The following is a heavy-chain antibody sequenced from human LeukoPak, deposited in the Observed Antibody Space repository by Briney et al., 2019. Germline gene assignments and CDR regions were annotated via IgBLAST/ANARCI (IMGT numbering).Heavy chain of an antibody. CDR3: AKDLSVPADDGYYFDY. Sequence: GGSLRLSCAASGFTFSSYGMHWVRQAPGKGLEWVAVISYDGSNKYYADSVKGRFTISRDNSKNTLYLQMNSLRAEDTAVYYCAKDLSVPADDGYYFDYWGQGTLVTVSS. CDR1: GFTFSSYG. J-gene: IGHJ4*02. D-gene: IGHD2-2*01. CDR2: ISYDGSNK. V-gene: IGHV3-30*18.